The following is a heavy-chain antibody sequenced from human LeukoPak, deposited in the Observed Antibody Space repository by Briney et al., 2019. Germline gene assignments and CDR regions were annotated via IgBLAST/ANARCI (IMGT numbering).Heavy chain of an antibody. V-gene: IGHV4-59*08. J-gene: IGHJ6*02. CDR3: ARLAAYSGYDWVPTNHYYYYGMDV. CDR2: IYYSGST. CDR1: GGSISSYY. Sequence: SQTLSLTCTVSGGSISSYYWSWIRQPPGKGLEWIGYIYYSGSTNYNPSLKSRVTISVDTSKNQFSLKLSSVTAADTAVYYCARLAAYSGYDWVPTNHYYYYGMDVWGQGTTVTVSS. D-gene: IGHD5-12*01.